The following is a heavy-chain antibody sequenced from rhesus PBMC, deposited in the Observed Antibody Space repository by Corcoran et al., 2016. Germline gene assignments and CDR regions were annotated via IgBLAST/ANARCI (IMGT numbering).Heavy chain of an antibody. D-gene: IGHD2-21*01. CDR3: ARDQVRLGSRDY. CDR1: GGSISSSNW. J-gene: IGHJ4*01. Sequence: QVQLQESGPAVVKPSETLSLTCAVSGGSISSSNWWSWIRQSPGKGLEWIGGSYGSGGSTEYNPSLKSRVTISKDTSKNQFSLKLSSVTAADTAVYYCARDQVRLGSRDYWGQGVLVTVSS. CDR2: SYGSGGST. V-gene: IGHV4-93*01.